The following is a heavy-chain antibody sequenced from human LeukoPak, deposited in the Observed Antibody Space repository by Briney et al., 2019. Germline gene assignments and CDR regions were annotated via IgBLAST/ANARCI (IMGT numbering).Heavy chain of an antibody. CDR1: GGSISSSSYY. D-gene: IGHD6-19*01. CDR2: IYYSGST. V-gene: IGHV4-39*07. CDR3: ARGAYSSGWYVGDY. J-gene: IGHJ4*02. Sequence: SETLSLTCTVSGGSISSSSYYWGWIRQPPGKGLEWIGSIYYSGSTYYNPSLKSRVTISVDTSKNQFSLKLSSVTAADTAVYYCARGAYSSGWYVGDYWGQGTLVTVSS.